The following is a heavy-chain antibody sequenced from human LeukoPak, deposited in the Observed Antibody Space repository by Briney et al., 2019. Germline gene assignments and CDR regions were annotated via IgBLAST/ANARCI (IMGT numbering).Heavy chain of an antibody. D-gene: IGHD2-2*01. CDR3: ARGADLVVEPAGLYYFDY. Sequence: PSETLSLTCAVYGGSFSGYYWIWIRQPPGKGLEWIGEINHSGSTNYNPSLKSRVTISVDTSKNQFSLKLSSVTAADTAVYYCARGADLVVEPAGLYYFDYWGQGTLVTVSS. CDR2: INHSGST. V-gene: IGHV4-34*01. J-gene: IGHJ4*02. CDR1: GGSFSGYY.